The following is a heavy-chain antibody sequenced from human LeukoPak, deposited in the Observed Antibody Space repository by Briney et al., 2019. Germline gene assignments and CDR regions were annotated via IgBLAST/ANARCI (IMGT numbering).Heavy chain of an antibody. CDR3: AKDLRDNYYYYGMDV. D-gene: IGHD4-17*01. Sequence: GGSLRLSCAASGFTFSSYAMSWVRQAPGKGLGWVSAISGSGGSTYYAGSVKGRFTISRDNSKNTLYLQMNSLRAEDTAVYYCAKDLRDNYYYYGMDVWGQGTTVTVSS. J-gene: IGHJ6*02. CDR1: GFTFSSYA. V-gene: IGHV3-23*01. CDR2: ISGSGGST.